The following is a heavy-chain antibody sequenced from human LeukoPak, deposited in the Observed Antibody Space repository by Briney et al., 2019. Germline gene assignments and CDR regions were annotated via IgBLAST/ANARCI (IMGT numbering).Heavy chain of an antibody. D-gene: IGHD1-26*01. Sequence: GGSLRLSCAASGFNFNVYNMNWVRQAPGKGLEWVSYISSSSSTIYYADSVKGRFTISRDNAKNSLYLQMNSLRAEDTAVYYCAREEELMNWFDPWGQGTLVTVSS. CDR2: ISSSSSTI. V-gene: IGHV3-48*01. CDR3: AREEELMNWFDP. J-gene: IGHJ5*02. CDR1: GFNFNVYN.